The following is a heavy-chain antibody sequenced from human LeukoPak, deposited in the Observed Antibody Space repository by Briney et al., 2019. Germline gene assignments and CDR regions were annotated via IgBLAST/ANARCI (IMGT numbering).Heavy chain of an antibody. V-gene: IGHV3-11*01. CDR2: IGSSGSPI. D-gene: IGHD5-18*01. J-gene: IGHJ4*02. CDR3: ARASAMNH. Sequence: GGSLRLSCAASGLTFSDYYMNWVRQAPGKGLEWLSYIGSSGSPIYYADSVKGRFTISRDNAKNSLYLQMNSLRVEDTVVYYCARASAMNHWGQGTLVTVSS. CDR1: GLTFSDYY.